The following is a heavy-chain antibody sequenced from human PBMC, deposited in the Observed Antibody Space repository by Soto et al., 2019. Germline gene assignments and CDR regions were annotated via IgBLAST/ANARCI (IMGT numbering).Heavy chain of an antibody. CDR2: IYWDDDK. CDR3: XXXXXXXXXXXVTTTAIYFDF. V-gene: IGHV2-5*02. Sequence: QITLNESGPTVVRPTETLTLTCRFSGFSLTTSGVGVGWIRQSPGKAPEWLALIYWDDDKRYNASLKSRLTITKDTSKNQVVLTVSDXDXXXXXXXXXXXXXXXXXXXXVTTTAIYFDFWGQGTPVAVSS. D-gene: IGHD3-3*01. CDR1: GFSLTTSGVG. J-gene: IGHJ4*02.